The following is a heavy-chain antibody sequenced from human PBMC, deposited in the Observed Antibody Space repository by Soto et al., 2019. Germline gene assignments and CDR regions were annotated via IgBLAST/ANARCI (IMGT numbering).Heavy chain of an antibody. CDR2: IWYDGSQK. Sequence: QVQLVESGGGVVQPGRSLRLSCTPSGFTFSTYGMHWVRQAPGEGLEWVAVIWYDGSQKYYADSVKGRFTISRDNSKNTLYLQMNSLRAEDTAVYYCARDLRREGYNRRSRYFDYWGQGTLVTVSS. CDR1: GFTFSTYG. D-gene: IGHD5-12*01. J-gene: IGHJ4*02. CDR3: ARDLRREGYNRRSRYFDY. V-gene: IGHV3-33*01.